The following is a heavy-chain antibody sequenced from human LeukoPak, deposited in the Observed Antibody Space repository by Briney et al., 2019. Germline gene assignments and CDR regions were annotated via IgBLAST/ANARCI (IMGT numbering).Heavy chain of an antibody. CDR1: GFTFGNAW. CDR3: TTERFLEWLLFYMDV. V-gene: IGHV3-15*01. Sequence: GGSLRLSCAASGFTFGNAWMSWVRQAPGKGLEWVGRIKSKTDGGTTDYAAPVKGRFTISRDDSKNTLYLQMNSLKTEDTAVYYCTTERFLEWLLFYMDVWGKGTTVTVSS. CDR2: IKSKTDGGTT. D-gene: IGHD3-3*01. J-gene: IGHJ6*03.